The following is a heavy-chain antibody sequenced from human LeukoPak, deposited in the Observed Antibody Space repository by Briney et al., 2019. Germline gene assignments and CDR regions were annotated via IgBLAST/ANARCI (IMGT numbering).Heavy chain of an antibody. V-gene: IGHV3-53*01. Sequence: PGGSLRLSCAASGFTVSSNYMSWVRQAPGKGLEWVSVIYSGGSTYYADSVKGRFIISRDNSKNTLYLQMNSLRAEDTAVYYCARSWGGNYYYYGMDVWGQGTTVTVSS. CDR3: ARSWGGNYYYYGMDV. J-gene: IGHJ6*02. CDR1: GFTVSSNY. D-gene: IGHD3-10*01. CDR2: IYSGGST.